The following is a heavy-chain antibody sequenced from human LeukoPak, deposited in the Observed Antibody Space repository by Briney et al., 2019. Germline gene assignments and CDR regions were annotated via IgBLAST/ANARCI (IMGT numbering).Heavy chain of an antibody. CDR2: IKQDGSEK. Sequence: GGSLRLSCAVSGFTLSSYWMSWVRQAPGKGLEWVANIKQDGSEKNYVDSVKGRFTIFRDNAKSSLFLQMNDLRAEDTAVYYCAKGGRGNGEVYWGQGTLVTVSS. J-gene: IGHJ4*02. V-gene: IGHV3-7*01. CDR3: AKGGRGNGEVY. D-gene: IGHD2-8*01. CDR1: GFTLSSYW.